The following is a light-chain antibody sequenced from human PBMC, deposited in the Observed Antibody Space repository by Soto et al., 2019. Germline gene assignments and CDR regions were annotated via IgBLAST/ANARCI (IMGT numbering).Light chain of an antibody. V-gene: IGKV3-20*01. Sequence: EFLLTQSPSPPSLSPGGRATPSCRASQTVRNNYLAWYQQKPGQAPRLLIYDASSRATGIPDRFSGGGSGTDFTLTISRLEPEEFAVYYCQQFSSYPLTVGGGTKVDIK. CDR3: QQFSSYPLT. CDR1: QTVRNNY. CDR2: DAS. J-gene: IGKJ4*01.